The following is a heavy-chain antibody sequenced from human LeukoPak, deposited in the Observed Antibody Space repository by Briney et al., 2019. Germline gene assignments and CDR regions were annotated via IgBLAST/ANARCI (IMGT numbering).Heavy chain of an antibody. CDR1: GFTFSSYS. Sequence: PGGSLRLSCAASGFTFSSYSMNWVRQAPGKGLEWVAVISYDGSNKYCADSAKGRFTISRDNSKNTLYLQMNSLRAEDTAVYYCAKGGYYDSSGYFTIDYWGQGTLVTVSS. CDR2: ISYDGSNK. J-gene: IGHJ4*02. V-gene: IGHV3-30*18. CDR3: AKGGYYDSSGYFTIDY. D-gene: IGHD3-22*01.